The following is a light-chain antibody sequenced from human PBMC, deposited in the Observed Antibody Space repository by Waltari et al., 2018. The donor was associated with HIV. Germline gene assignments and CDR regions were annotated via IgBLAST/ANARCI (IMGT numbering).Light chain of an antibody. CDR1: QNINKY. Sequence: DIQMTQSPSTLSASVGDRVTLTSRASQNINKYLAWYQQKPGKAPNLLIYKASSLESGVPSRFSGSGSGTDFTLTISSLQPDDFATYYCQQYNTYPRTFGQGTKVEIK. V-gene: IGKV1-5*03. CDR3: QQYNTYPRT. J-gene: IGKJ1*01. CDR2: KAS.